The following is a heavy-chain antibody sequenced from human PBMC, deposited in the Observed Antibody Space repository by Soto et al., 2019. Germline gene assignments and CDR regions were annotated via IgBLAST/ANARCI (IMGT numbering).Heavy chain of an antibody. D-gene: IGHD3-9*01. CDR3: ARVRVYDILNGYYAPKTLDY. Sequence: AAVKVSCKASGYTFTSYGISWVRQAPGQGLEWMGWISAYNGNTNYAQKLQGRVTMTTDTSTSTAYMELRSLRSDDTAVYYCARVRVYDILNGYYAPKTLDYWGQGTLVTVSS. CDR2: ISAYNGNT. CDR1: GYTFTSYG. J-gene: IGHJ4*02. V-gene: IGHV1-18*01.